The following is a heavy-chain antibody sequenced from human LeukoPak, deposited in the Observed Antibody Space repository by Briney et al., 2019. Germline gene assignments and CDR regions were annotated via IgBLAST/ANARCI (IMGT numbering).Heavy chain of an antibody. CDR1: GFTFTKYY. V-gene: IGHV1-46*01. J-gene: IGHJ4*02. CDR2: INPSGDGT. CDR3: ARAFYYESSGGYIHYFDY. D-gene: IGHD3-22*01. Sequence: GASVKVSCKASGFTFTKYYMHWVRQAPGQGLEWMGIINPSGDGTTYAQKFQGRVTMTRDTSTSTVYMVLSSLRSEDTAVYYCARAFYYESSGGYIHYFDYWAQGTLVTVSS.